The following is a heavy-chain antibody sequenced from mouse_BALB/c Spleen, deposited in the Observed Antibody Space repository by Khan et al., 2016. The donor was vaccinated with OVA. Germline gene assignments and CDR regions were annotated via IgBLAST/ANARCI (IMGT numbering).Heavy chain of an antibody. CDR1: GYTFTDYY. V-gene: IGHV1-77*01. Sequence: QVQLKQSGAELARPGASVKLSCKASGYTFTDYYINWVKQRTGQGLEWIGEISPGRGDTYYNEKFKGQATLTADKSSSTAYMQLSSLPSEASACYFCARRNYFGYTVAYWGQGTLVTVSA. CDR3: ARRNYFGYTVAY. CDR2: ISPGRGDT. D-gene: IGHD1-2*01. J-gene: IGHJ3*01.